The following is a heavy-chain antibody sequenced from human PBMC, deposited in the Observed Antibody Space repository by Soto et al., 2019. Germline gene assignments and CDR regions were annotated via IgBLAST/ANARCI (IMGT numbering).Heavy chain of an antibody. CDR1: GGTFSSYA. V-gene: IGHV1-69*13. J-gene: IGHJ6*02. CDR3: AIYCSSTSCAGKYYYYCMDV. CDR2: IIPIFGTA. D-gene: IGHD2-2*01. Sequence: SVKVSCKASGGTFSSYAISWVRQAPGQGLEWMGGIIPIFGTANYAQKFQGRVTITADESTSTAYMELSSLRSEDTAVYYCAIYCSSTSCAGKYYYYCMDVWGQGTTVTVSS.